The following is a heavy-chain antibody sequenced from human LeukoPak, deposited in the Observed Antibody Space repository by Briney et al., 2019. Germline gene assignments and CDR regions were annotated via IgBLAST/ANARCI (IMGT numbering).Heavy chain of an antibody. J-gene: IGHJ4*02. CDR1: GFTFSSYA. Sequence: PGGSLRLSCAASGFTFSSYAMSWVRQAPGKGLAWVSTISGGGDSTDYADSVKGRFTISRDNSKNTLSLQMNSLRAEDTAVYYCARGFYYDSSGADYWGQGTLVTVSS. V-gene: IGHV3-23*01. D-gene: IGHD3-22*01. CDR2: ISGGGDST. CDR3: ARGFYYDSSGADY.